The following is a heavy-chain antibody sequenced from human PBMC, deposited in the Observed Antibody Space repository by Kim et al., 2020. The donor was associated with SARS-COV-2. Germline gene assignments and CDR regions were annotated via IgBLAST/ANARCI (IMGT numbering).Heavy chain of an antibody. CDR3: ARELGIQTAPGKTFDN. J-gene: IGHJ3*02. CDR1: GFPFTNYL. D-gene: IGHD5-18*01. Sequence: ASVKVSCKASGFPFTNYLLHWVRQAPGQGLEWVGAINLSSGWTKFAQNFQGRGTMTRDTSTSTVYMDLSSLKSDDTAVYYCARELGIQTAPGKTFDNW. CDR2: INLSSGWT. V-gene: IGHV1-46*01.